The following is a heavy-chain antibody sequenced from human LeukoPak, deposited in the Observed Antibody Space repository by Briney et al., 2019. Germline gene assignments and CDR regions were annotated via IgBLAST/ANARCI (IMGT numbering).Heavy chain of an antibody. CDR3: ARVKMAVAGTHWGLAAFDI. CDR2: IDYRGNT. Sequence: SETLSLTCTVPGGSVSSGRYYWSWLRQHPGKGLEWIGYIDYRGNTHYNPSLESRVTISVDTSKNQFSLKLSSVTAADTAVYYCARVKMAVAGTHWGLAAFDIWGQGTMVTVSS. V-gene: IGHV4-61*01. J-gene: IGHJ3*02. CDR1: GGSVSSGRYY. D-gene: IGHD6-19*01.